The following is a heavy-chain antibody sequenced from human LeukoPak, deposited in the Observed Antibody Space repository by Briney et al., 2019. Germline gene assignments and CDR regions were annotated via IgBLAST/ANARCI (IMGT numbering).Heavy chain of an antibody. J-gene: IGHJ6*03. CDR1: GYTFTGYY. Sequence: ASVKVSCKASGYTFTGYYMHWVRQAPGQGLEWMGWINPNSGGTNYAQKFQGRVTMTRDTSISTAYMELSRLRSDDTAVYYCARSRGEILLNFDWLPYPPRYYYYYMDVWGKGTTVTISS. CDR3: ARSRGEILLNFDWLPYPPRYYYYYMDV. CDR2: INPNSGGT. V-gene: IGHV1-2*02. D-gene: IGHD3-9*01.